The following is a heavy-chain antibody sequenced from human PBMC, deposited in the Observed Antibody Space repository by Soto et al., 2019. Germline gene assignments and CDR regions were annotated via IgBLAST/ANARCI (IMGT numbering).Heavy chain of an antibody. CDR3: ARDPLGATTLDY. D-gene: IGHD1-26*01. CDR1: GFTFSSYA. V-gene: IGHV3-30-3*01. CDR2: ISYDGSNK. J-gene: IGHJ4*02. Sequence: ESGGGVVQPGRSLRLSCAASGFTFSSYAMHWVRQAPGKGLEWVAVISYDGSNKYYADSVKGRFTISRDNSKNTLYLQMNSLRAEDTAVYYCARDPLGATTLDYWGQGTLVTVSS.